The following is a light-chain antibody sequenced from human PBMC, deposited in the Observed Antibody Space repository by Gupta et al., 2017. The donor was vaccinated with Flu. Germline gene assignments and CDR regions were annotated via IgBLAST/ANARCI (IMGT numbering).Light chain of an antibody. CDR1: AWQKQY. CDR3: QSADNTGTYPVV. V-gene: IGLV3-25*03. Sequence: QQARITCPGDAWQKQYAYWYQHKPDQAPVLVIHRDNERHSGIPERFYGSSSGTIGTLTIRGVQAEDAADYYCQSADNTGTYPVVFGAGTKLTVL. CDR2: RDN. J-gene: IGLJ2*01.